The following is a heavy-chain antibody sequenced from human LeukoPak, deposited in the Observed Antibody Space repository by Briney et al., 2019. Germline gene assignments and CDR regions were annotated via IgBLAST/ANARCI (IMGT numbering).Heavy chain of an antibody. J-gene: IGHJ4*02. CDR3: AKASTFGELNRPFDY. CDR2: ISSSSSTI. CDR1: GFTFSSYS. D-gene: IGHD3-10*01. Sequence: GGSLRLSCAASGFTFSSYSMNWVRQAPGKGLEWVSYISSSSSTIYYADSVKGRFTISRDNAKNSLYLQMNSLRAEDTAVYYCAKASTFGELNRPFDYWGQGTLVTVSS. V-gene: IGHV3-48*01.